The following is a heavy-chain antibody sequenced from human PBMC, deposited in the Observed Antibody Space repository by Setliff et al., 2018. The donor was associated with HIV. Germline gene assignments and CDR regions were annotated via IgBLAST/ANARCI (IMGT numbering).Heavy chain of an antibody. Sequence: ASVKVSCKASGYTFSNYGMNWVRQAPGQGLEWMGWINTNTGNPTYAQDFTGRFVFSLDTSVSTAYLQISSLKAEDTAVYYCARGSYYGSGSSDAFDIWGQGTMVTVSS. CDR3: ARGSYYGSGSSDAFDI. V-gene: IGHV7-4-1*02. D-gene: IGHD3-10*01. CDR1: GYTFSNYG. CDR2: INTNTGNP. J-gene: IGHJ3*02.